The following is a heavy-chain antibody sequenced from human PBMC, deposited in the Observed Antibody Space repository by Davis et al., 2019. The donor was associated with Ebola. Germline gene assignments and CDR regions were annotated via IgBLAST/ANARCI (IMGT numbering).Heavy chain of an antibody. CDR1: GFTFSSYA. Sequence: GESLKISCAASGFTFSSYAMSWVRQAPGKGLEWVSAISGSGGSTYYADSVKGRFTISRDNSKNTLYLQMNSLKTEDTAVYYCSSTTVVTPSYYYGMDVWGQGTTVTVSS. V-gene: IGHV3-23*01. J-gene: IGHJ6*02. CDR3: SSTTVVTPSYYYGMDV. D-gene: IGHD4-23*01. CDR2: ISGSGGST.